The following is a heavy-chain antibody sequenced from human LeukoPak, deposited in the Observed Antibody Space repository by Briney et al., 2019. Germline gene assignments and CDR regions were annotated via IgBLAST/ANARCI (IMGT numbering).Heavy chain of an antibody. CDR1: GGTFSSYA. V-gene: IGHV1-69*04. CDR2: IIPILGIA. J-gene: IGHJ4*02. Sequence: ASVKVSCKASGGTFSSYAISWVRQAPGQGLEWMGRIIPILGIANYAQKFQGRVTITADKSTSTAYMELSSLRSEDTAVYYCALSTGGPLSITIFGASHDYWGQGTLVTVSS. D-gene: IGHD3-3*01. CDR3: ALSTGGPLSITIFGASHDY.